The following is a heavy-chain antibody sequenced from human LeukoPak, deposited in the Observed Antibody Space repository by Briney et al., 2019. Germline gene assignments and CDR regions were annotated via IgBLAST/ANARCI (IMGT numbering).Heavy chain of an antibody. Sequence: SETLSLTCTVSGGSISSYYWNWIRQPPGKGLEWIGYIYYSGNTNYNPSLKSRVTISVDTSKNQFSLKLSSVTAADTAVYYCARSPSRSGSSHNFDYWGQGTLVTVSS. CDR2: IYYSGNT. CDR3: ARSPSRSGSSHNFDY. CDR1: GGSISSYY. V-gene: IGHV4-59*08. J-gene: IGHJ4*02. D-gene: IGHD3-10*01.